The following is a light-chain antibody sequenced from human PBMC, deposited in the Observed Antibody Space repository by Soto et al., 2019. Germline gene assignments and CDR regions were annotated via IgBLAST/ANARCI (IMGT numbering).Light chain of an antibody. J-gene: IGLJ1*01. CDR2: DVS. CDR1: SSDVGSFDS. V-gene: IGLV2-14*01. CDR3: SSFTTSSTLV. Sequence: QSALAQPASVSGSPGQPITISCTGTSSDVGSFDSVAWYQHNPGKAPKLMIYDVSNRPSGVSSRFSGSKSGNTASLSISGLQTEDEANYYCSSFTTSSTLVFGTGTKVNV.